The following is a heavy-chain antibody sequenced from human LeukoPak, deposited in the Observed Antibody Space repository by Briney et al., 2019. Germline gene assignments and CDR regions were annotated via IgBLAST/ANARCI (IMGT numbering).Heavy chain of an antibody. D-gene: IGHD2-15*01. V-gene: IGHV4-39*02. CDR3: ARLEAATWAHFDY. CDR1: GVSIGTSNSY. CDR2: MYYTGST. J-gene: IGHJ4*02. Sequence: SETLSLTCTVSGVSIGTSNSYWGWIRQPPGKGLEWIGSMYYTGSTYYNASLKSRVTISVDTSKNNFSLRLSSVTAAETGVYYCARLEAATWAHFDYWGQGTLVTVSS.